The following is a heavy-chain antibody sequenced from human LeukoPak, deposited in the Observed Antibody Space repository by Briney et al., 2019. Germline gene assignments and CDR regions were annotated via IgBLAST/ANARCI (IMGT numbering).Heavy chain of an antibody. CDR1: GFVVSSHY. J-gene: IGHJ4*02. CDR2: IYGDGST. D-gene: IGHD2/OR15-2a*01. Sequence: PGGSLRLSCEVSGFVVSSHYMNWVRQAPGKGLEWVSIIYGDGSTYCADSVKGRFTISRDDSKNTLDLQMNSLRAEDTAVYYCARSETGLSYFDYWGQGTLVTVSS. CDR3: ARSETGLSYFDY. V-gene: IGHV3-66*02.